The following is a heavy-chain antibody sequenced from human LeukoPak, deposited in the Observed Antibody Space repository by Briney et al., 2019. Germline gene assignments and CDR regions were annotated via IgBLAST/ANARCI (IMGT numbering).Heavy chain of an antibody. V-gene: IGHV1-2*04. CDR3: ARATMTTIGSYDY. Sequence: ASVKVSCKASGYTFTGYYIHWVRQAPGQGLEWMAWINPNSGASNCAEKFQGWVTMTRDRSINTAYMDLSRLTSDDAAVYYCARATMTTIGSYDYWGQGTLVSVSS. CDR2: INPNSGAS. D-gene: IGHD3-22*01. J-gene: IGHJ4*02. CDR1: GYTFTGYY.